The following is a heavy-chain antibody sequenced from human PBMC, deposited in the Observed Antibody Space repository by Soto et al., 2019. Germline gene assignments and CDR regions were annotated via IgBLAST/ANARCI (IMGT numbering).Heavy chain of an antibody. D-gene: IGHD6-19*01. V-gene: IGHV3-64*01. J-gene: IGHJ3*02. CDR3: ALWYSSSLFYAFDI. CDR2: ISSNGGST. Sequence: PGGSLRLSCAASGFTFSSYAMHWVRQAPGKELEYVSAISSNGGSTYYANSVKGRFTISRDNSKNTLYLQMGSLRAEDMAVYYCALWYSSSLFYAFDIWGQGTMVTVSS. CDR1: GFTFSSYA.